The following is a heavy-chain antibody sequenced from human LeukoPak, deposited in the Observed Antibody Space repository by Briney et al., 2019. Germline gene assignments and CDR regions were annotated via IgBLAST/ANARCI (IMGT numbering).Heavy chain of an antibody. D-gene: IGHD6-19*01. V-gene: IGHV3-23*01. CDR1: GFSFSSYA. J-gene: IGHJ4*02. CDR2: ISGSGGVT. CDR3: AKDRYSSGWYEDY. Sequence: GASLRLSCAASGFSFSSYAMSWVRQAPGWGLEWVSGISGSGGVTDYSDSVKGRFTISRDNSKNTLYLQMNSLRAGDTAVYYCAKDRYSSGWYEDYWGQGTLVTVSS.